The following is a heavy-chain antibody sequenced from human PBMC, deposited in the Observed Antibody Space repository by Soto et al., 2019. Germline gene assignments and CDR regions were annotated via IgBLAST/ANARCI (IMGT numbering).Heavy chain of an antibody. D-gene: IGHD2-15*01. V-gene: IGHV1-3*01. CDR2: INAGNGNT. Sequence: ASVKVSCKASGYTFTTYAMHWVRQAPGQRLEWMGWINAGNGNTKYSQKFQGRVTITRDTSASTAYMELRSLRSEDTAVYYCAREGSGGVVVVAATYGLAVWGQGTTVTVSS. J-gene: IGHJ6*02. CDR1: GYTFTTYA. CDR3: AREGSGGVVVVAATYGLAV.